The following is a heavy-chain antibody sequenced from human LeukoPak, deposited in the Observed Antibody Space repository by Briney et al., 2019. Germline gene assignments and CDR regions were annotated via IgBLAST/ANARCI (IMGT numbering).Heavy chain of an antibody. CDR3: ARDSEYSVN. V-gene: IGHV3-11*01. Sequence: GGSLRLSCVGSGFIFVDFYMNWIRQAPGKGLEWISLITSSGETIYYADSVKGRFTVSMDNAKNSLYLQMNSLRAEDTAVYFCARDSEYSVNWGQGNPV. D-gene: IGHD4-11*01. CDR1: GFIFVDFY. J-gene: IGHJ4*01. CDR2: ITSSGETI.